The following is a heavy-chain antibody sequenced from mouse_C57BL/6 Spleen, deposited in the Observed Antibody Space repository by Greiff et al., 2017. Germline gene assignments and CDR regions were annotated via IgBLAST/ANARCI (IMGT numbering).Heavy chain of an antibody. V-gene: IGHV5-6*01. CDR3: ASHLLKDYFDY. J-gene: IGHJ2*01. CDR1: GFTFSSYG. CDR2: ISSGGSYT. Sequence: EVQLVESGGDLVKPGGSLKLSCAASGFTFSSYGMSWVRQTPDKRLEWVATISSGGSYTYYPDSVKGRFTISRDNAKNTLYLQMSSLKSEDTAMYYCASHLLKDYFDYWGQGTTLTVSS. D-gene: IGHD2-14*01.